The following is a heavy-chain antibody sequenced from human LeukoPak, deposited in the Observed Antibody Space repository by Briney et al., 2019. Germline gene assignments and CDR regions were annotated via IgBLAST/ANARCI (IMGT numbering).Heavy chain of an antibody. D-gene: IGHD6-6*01. CDR1: GYSFTSYW. CDR3: ARGPQAAARPGVYYYYYYMDV. V-gene: IGHV5-51*01. J-gene: IGHJ6*03. CDR2: IYPGDSDT. Sequence: GGPLQISCKGSGYSFTSYWIGWGRQLPGKGLEGRGIIYPGDSDTRYSPSLQGEDTISDDKSSSTYYLQWSSLKASDTAMYYCARGPQAAARPGVYYYYYYMDVWGKGTTVTISS.